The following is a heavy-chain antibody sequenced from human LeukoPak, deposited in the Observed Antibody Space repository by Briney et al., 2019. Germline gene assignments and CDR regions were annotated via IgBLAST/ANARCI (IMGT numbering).Heavy chain of an antibody. V-gene: IGHV3-30*04. CDR3: AKEGNEIYSYGLFDY. CDR2: ISYDGSNK. D-gene: IGHD5-18*01. Sequence: PGGSLRLSCAASGFTFSTYAMHWVRQAPGKGLEWVAVISYDGSNKYYADSVKGLFTISRDNSKNTLYLQMNSLRAGDTAVYYCAKEGNEIYSYGLFDYWGQGTLVTVSS. CDR1: GFTFSTYA. J-gene: IGHJ4*02.